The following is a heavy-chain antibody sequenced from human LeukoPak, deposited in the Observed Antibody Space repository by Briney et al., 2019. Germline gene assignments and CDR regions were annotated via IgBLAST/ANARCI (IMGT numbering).Heavy chain of an antibody. CDR2: IKQDGSAK. J-gene: IGHJ4*02. D-gene: IGHD4-17*01. V-gene: IGHV3-7*01. CDR3: ARYVGVDGDYVFDY. Sequence: PGGSLRLSCAASGFTFGSYWMSWVRQAPGKGLEWVANIKQDGSAKYYVASVKGRFTISRDNAKNSLYLQMDNLRAEDTAVYYCARYVGVDGDYVFDYWGQGTLVPVSS. CDR1: GFTFGSYW.